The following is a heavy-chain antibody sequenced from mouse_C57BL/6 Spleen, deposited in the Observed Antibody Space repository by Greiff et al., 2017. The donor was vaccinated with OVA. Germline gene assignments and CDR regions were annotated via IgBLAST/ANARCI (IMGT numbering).Heavy chain of an antibody. CDR1: GYAFTNYL. Sequence: VKLQQSGAELVRPGTSVKVSCKASGYAFTNYLIEWVKQRPGQGLEWIGVINPGSGGTNYNEKFKGKATLTADKSSSTAYMQLSSLTSEDSAVYFCARKVRYLDYWGQGTTLTVSS. CDR2: INPGSGGT. D-gene: IGHD1-3*01. CDR3: ARKVRYLDY. J-gene: IGHJ2*01. V-gene: IGHV1-54*01.